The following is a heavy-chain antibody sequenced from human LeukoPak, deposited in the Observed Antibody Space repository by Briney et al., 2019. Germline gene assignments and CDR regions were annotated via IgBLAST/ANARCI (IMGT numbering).Heavy chain of an antibody. J-gene: IGHJ6*02. Sequence: SETLSLTCTVSGGSISSGGYYWSWIRQHPGKGLEWIGYIYYSGSTYYNPSLKSRVTLSVDTSKNQFSLKLSSVTAADTAVYYCARETYSSPYYYYGMDVWGQGTTVTVSS. D-gene: IGHD6-13*01. V-gene: IGHV4-31*03. CDR1: GGSISSGGYY. CDR2: IYYSGST. CDR3: ARETYSSPYYYYGMDV.